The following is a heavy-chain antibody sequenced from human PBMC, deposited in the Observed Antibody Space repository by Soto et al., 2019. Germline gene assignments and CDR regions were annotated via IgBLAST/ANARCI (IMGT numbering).Heavy chain of an antibody. J-gene: IGHJ4*02. D-gene: IGHD2-15*01. CDR2: LYNSGST. CDR1: GGSIRSYY. Sequence: PSETLSLTCAVSGGSIRSYYWSWIRQAPGKGLEWIGYLYNSGSTVYNPSLKSRVTISVDTSKNQFSLELYSVTAADTAVYYCARGRDNWGQGTLVTVSS. V-gene: IGHV4-59*12. CDR3: ARGRDN.